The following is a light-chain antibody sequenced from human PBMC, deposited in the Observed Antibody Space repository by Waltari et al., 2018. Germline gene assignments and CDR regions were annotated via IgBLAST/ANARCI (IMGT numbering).Light chain of an antibody. CDR2: DVR. Sequence: QSALTQPASVSGSPGQSITIFCTGTSSDVVGYDYFSWYQQHPGKAPKPMIYDVRTRPSGVSNRFSGSKSGNTASLTISGLQAEDEADYYCGSYTSSSTLVFGTGTKVTVL. V-gene: IGLV2-14*03. CDR1: SSDVVGYDY. CDR3: GSYTSSSTLV. J-gene: IGLJ1*01.